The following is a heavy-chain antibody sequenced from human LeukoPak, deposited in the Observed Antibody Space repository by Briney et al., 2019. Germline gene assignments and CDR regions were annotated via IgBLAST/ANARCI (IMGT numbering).Heavy chain of an antibody. CDR3: ARYSHAAGDYFDY. J-gene: IGHJ4*02. V-gene: IGHV5-51*01. Sequence: AGESLKISCKGSGYSFTSYWIGWVRQMPGKGLEWMGIIYPGDSDTRYSPSFQGQVTISADKSISTAYLQWSSLKASDTAMYYCARYSHAAGDYFDYWGQGTLVTVSS. D-gene: IGHD2-15*01. CDR1: GYSFTSYW. CDR2: IYPGDSDT.